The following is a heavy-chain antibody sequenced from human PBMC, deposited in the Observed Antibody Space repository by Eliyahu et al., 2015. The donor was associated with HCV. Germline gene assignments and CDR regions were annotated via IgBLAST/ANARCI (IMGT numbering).Heavy chain of an antibody. J-gene: IGHJ6*02. D-gene: IGHD1-26*01. CDR1: GFTFTNXA. CDR2: LSGSGGGT. Sequence: EVQLLESGGGLVQPGGSLRLSCAASGFTFTNXAMTWVRQAPGKGLDWXSALSGSGGGTYYADSVXGRFTISRDNSKNTLYLEMTSLRAEDTAIYYCARDAIKKVGPTTVYYWYGLDVWGRGTTVTVSS. V-gene: IGHV3-23*01. CDR3: ARDAIKKVGPTTVYYWYGLDV.